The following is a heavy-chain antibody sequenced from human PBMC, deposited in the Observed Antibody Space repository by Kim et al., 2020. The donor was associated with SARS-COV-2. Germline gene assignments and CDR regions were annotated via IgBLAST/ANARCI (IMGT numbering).Heavy chain of an antibody. CDR1: GFTFGDYA. J-gene: IGHJ5*02. D-gene: IGHD3-3*01. V-gene: IGHV3-9*01. CDR2: ISWNSGSI. CDR3: AKGSPPTYYDFWSGQNWFDP. Sequence: GGSLRLSCAASGFTFGDYAMHWVRQAPGKGLEWVSGISWNSGSIGYADSVKGRFTISRDNAKNSLYLQMNSLRAEDTALYYCAKGSPPTYYDFWSGQNWFDPWGQGTLVTVSS.